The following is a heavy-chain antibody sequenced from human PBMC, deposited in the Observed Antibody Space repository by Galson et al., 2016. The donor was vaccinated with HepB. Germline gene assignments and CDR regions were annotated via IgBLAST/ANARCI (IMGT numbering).Heavy chain of an antibody. V-gene: IGHV4-59*01. Sequence: SMINYYWSWIRQPPGKGLEWIGYVYHSGSVSYNPSLKSRLTLSAHPSKNQFSLKLASLTAADTAVYFCARADGSRSLYSFDSWGLGTLVTVSS. CDR2: VYHSGSV. D-gene: IGHD3-22*01. CDR1: SMINYY. J-gene: IGHJ4*02. CDR3: ARADGSRSLYSFDS.